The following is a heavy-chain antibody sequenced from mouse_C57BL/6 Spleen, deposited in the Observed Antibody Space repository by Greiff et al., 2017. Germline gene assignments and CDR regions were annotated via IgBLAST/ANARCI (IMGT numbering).Heavy chain of an antibody. CDR2: IYPGSGNT. CDR1: GYSFTSYY. Sequence: VQLQESGPELVKPGASVKISCKASGYSFTSYYIHWVKQRPGQGLEWIGWIYPGSGNTKYNEKFKGKATLTADTSSSTAYMQLSSLTSEDSAVYYCARGAGGAMDYWGQGTSVTVSS. V-gene: IGHV1-66*01. J-gene: IGHJ4*01. CDR3: ARGAGGAMDY.